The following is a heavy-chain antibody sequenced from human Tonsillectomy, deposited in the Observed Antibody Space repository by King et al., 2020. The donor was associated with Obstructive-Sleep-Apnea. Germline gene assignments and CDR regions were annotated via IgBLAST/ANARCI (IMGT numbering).Heavy chain of an antibody. CDR2: IKEDGSEK. V-gene: IGHV3-7*01. CDR1: GFTFSGYW. Sequence: VQLVESGGDLVQPGGSLRLSCAASGFTFSGYWMAWVRQAPGKGLEWVANIKEDGSEKYYVDSVKGRFTISRDNAKNVLYLQLNRLRVEDTAIDYCAPGRWWWGAWGQGTTVTVSS. J-gene: IGHJ6*02. D-gene: IGHD2-21*01. CDR3: APGRWWWGA.